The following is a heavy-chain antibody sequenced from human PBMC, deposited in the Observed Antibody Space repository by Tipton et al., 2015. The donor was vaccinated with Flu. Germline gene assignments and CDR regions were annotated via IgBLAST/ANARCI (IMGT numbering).Heavy chain of an antibody. CDR1: GFTFSSYW. CDR2: IKQDGSEK. D-gene: IGHD3-22*01. J-gene: IGHJ5*02. CDR3: ARDGTQTGWLRVGSNWFDP. Sequence: SLRLSCAASGFTFSSYWMSWVRQAPGKGLEWVANIKQDGSEKYYVDSVKGRFTISRDNAKNSLYLQMNSLRAEDTAVYYCARDGTQTGWLRVGSNWFDPWGQGTLVTVSS. V-gene: IGHV3-7*01.